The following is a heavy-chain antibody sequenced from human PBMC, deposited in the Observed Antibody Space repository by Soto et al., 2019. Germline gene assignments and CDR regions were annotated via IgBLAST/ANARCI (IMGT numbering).Heavy chain of an antibody. CDR2: INAGNGNT. CDR3: ARDLGYCTNGVCLTDYYYYYYMDV. CDR1: GYTFTSYA. D-gene: IGHD2-8*01. Sequence: GASVKVSCKAPGYTFTSYAMHWVRQAPGQRLEWMGWINAGNGNTKYSQKFQGRVTITRDTSASTAYMELSSLRSEDTAVYYCARDLGYCTNGVCLTDYYYYYYMDVWGKGTTVTVSS. J-gene: IGHJ6*03. V-gene: IGHV1-3*01.